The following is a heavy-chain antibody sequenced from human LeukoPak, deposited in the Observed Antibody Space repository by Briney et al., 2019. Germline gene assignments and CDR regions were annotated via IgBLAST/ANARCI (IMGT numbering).Heavy chain of an antibody. J-gene: IGHJ4*02. CDR3: ARASYYYDSSGYSY. Sequence: PSETLSLTCAVYGGSFSGYYWSWIRQPPGKGLEWIGEINHSGSTNCNPSLKSRVTISVDTSKNQFSLKLSSVTAADTAVYYCARASYYYDSSGYSYWGQGTLVTVSS. CDR1: GGSFSGYY. V-gene: IGHV4-34*01. CDR2: INHSGST. D-gene: IGHD3-22*01.